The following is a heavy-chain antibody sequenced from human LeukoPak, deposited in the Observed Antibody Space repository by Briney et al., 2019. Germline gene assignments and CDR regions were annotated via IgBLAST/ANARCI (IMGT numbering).Heavy chain of an antibody. CDR1: GFTFSNYW. D-gene: IGHD5-18*01. J-gene: IGHJ4*02. Sequence: GGSLRLSCAASGFTFSNYWMNWVRQAPGKGLEWVANTKQDGSEKYYVDSVEGRFTVSRDNTKNSLYLQMNSLRAEDTAVYYCASHRGYSYGFDYWGQGTLVTVSS. CDR3: ASHRGYSYGFDY. CDR2: TKQDGSEK. V-gene: IGHV3-7*01.